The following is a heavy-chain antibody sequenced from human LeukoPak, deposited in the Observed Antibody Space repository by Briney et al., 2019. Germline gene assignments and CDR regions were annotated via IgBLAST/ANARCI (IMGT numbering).Heavy chain of an antibody. Sequence: GGSLRLSCAASGFTFSSYAMHWVRQAPGKGLEWVAVISYDGSNKYYADSVKGRFTISRDNSKNTLYLQMNSLRAEDTAVYYCAKDVNGWYFDYWGQGTLVTVSS. CDR2: ISYDGSNK. J-gene: IGHJ4*02. CDR1: GFTFSSYA. D-gene: IGHD6-19*01. V-gene: IGHV3-30*04. CDR3: AKDVNGWYFDY.